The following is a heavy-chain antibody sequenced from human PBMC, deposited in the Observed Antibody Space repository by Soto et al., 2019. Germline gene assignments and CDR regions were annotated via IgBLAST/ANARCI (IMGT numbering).Heavy chain of an antibody. CDR2: LTWDGGST. CDR3: EKEKDREFDY. CDR1: GFTFDDHT. J-gene: IGHJ4*02. V-gene: IGHV3-43*01. Sequence: GGSLRLSCAGSGFTFDDHTLHWVRQIPGKGLDWVSLLTWDGGSTFYADSVKGRLPISRDNNKDFVYLQMNSLRTDDTAVYYCEKEKDREFDYGGQGTAVAV.